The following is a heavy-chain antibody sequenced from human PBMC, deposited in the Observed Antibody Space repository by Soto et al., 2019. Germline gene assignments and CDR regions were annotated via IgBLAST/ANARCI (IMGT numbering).Heavy chain of an antibody. Sequence: SETLSLTCTVSGGSISISSYYYARIRQPPGQGLEWLGHFYYSGSTYYNPSLKSRVTISVDTSKNQFSLQLSSVTAADTAVFYCARHGGGRLLEYVPGGSFYYCGMDVWGQGTTVTVSS. CDR1: GGSISISSYY. CDR2: FYYSGST. J-gene: IGHJ6*02. CDR3: ARHGGGRLLEYVPGGSFYYCGMDV. V-gene: IGHV4-39*01. D-gene: IGHD3-3*01.